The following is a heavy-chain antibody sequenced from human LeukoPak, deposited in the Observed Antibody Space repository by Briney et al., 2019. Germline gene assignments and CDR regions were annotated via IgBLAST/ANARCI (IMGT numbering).Heavy chain of an antibody. D-gene: IGHD2-8*02. J-gene: IGHJ6*04. Sequence: ASVKVSCKASGGTFSSYAISWVRQAPGQGLEWMGGIIPIFGTANYAQKFQGRVTITADESTSTAYMELSSLRSEDTAVYYCARPVWSHSYYYGMDVWGKGTTGTVSS. CDR1: GGTFSSYA. V-gene: IGHV1-69*13. CDR3: ARPVWSHSYYYGMDV. CDR2: IIPIFGTA.